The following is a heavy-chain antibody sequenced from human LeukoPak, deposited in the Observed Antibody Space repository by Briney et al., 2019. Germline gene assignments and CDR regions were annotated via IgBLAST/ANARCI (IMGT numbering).Heavy chain of an antibody. Sequence: PGGSLRLSCAAAGFTFSSYGLSWVRQAPGKGLELVSIISGNCVSTYYAYSVKGRFSISRDNSKNTLYLQMSILSAEDTAEYYCVKDQVDCSSTSCYERGFDYWGQGTLVTVSS. D-gene: IGHD2-2*01. CDR2: ISGNCVST. CDR3: VKDQVDCSSTSCYERGFDY. V-gene: IGHV3-23*01. CDR1: GFTFSSYG. J-gene: IGHJ4*02.